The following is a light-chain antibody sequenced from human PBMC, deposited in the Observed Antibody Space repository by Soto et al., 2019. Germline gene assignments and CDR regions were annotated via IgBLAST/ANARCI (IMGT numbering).Light chain of an antibody. V-gene: IGKV1-5*01. CDR1: QSISRW. CDR2: DAS. J-gene: IGKJ1*01. CDR3: QQYEYYLAA. Sequence: DIQMTQAPSTLSSPVGDRVTITCRARQSISRWLAWYQQKPGKAPKLLIHDASSLESGVPSRFSGSGSGTEFTLTISSLQPDDFATYYCQQYEYYLAAFGQGTKVEIK.